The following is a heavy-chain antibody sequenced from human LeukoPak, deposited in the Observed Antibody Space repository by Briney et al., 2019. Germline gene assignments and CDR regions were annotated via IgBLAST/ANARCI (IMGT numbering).Heavy chain of an antibody. CDR1: GGSFTNYY. Sequence: SETLSLTCGVYGGSFTNYYWSWIRQPPGKGLEWIGEIDHSGITNYDSSLKSRVTISGDTSKNQFSLNLTSVTAADTAIYYCARRPRGGVPAAYNWFDPWGQGTLVSVSS. V-gene: IGHV4-34*01. CDR3: ARRPRGGVPAAYNWFDP. J-gene: IGHJ5*02. D-gene: IGHD6-13*01. CDR2: IDHSGIT.